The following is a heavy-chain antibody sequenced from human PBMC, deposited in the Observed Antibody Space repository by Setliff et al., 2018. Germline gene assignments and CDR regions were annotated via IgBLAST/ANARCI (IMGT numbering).Heavy chain of an antibody. CDR1: GYTFSANA. CDR3: ARGSRGFDY. CDR2: IYTDNGNT. Sequence: ASVKVSCKASGYTFSANAIHWVRQAAGQRLEWMGFIYTDNGNTKYPKNFQDRVAITRDTSASTAYMELSSPTSEDTAVYFRARGSRGFDYWGQGALVTVSS. J-gene: IGHJ4*02. V-gene: IGHV1-3*04.